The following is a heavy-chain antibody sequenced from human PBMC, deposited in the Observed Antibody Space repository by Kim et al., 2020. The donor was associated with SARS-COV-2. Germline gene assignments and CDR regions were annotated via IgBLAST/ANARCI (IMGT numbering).Heavy chain of an antibody. D-gene: IGHD2-21*01. V-gene: IGHV3-23*01. Sequence: GGSLRLSCAASGFTFSSYAMSWVRQAPGKGLEWVADISGSGGSTYYVDSVEGRFTISRDNAKNTLYLQMNSLRAEDTAVYYCAKDRSLFDYWGQGTLVTV. J-gene: IGHJ4*02. CDR3: AKDRSLFDY. CDR1: GFTFSSYA. CDR2: ISGSGGST.